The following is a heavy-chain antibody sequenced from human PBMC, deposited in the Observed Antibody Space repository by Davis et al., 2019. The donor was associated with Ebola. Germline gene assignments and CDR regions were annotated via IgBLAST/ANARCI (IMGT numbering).Heavy chain of an antibody. CDR3: ARGRTVLGWSGYWDYGMDV. CDR1: GFTFSSYA. J-gene: IGHJ6*02. V-gene: IGHV3-30-3*01. CDR2: ISYDGSNK. Sequence: GESLKISCAASGFTFSSYAMHWVRQAPGKGLEWVAVISYDGSNKYYADSVKGRFTISRDNAKNSLYLQMNSLRAEDTAVYYCARGRTVLGWSGYWDYGMDVWGQGTTVTVSS. D-gene: IGHD3-3*01.